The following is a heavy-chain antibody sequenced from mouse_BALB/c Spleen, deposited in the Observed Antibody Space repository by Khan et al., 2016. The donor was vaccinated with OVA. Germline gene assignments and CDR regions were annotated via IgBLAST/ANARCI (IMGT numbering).Heavy chain of an antibody. CDR1: GYSFTSYW. J-gene: IGHJ1*01. D-gene: IGHD2-14*01. CDR3: ARGGTTSYWYFDV. CDR2: IHPSDSDT. Sequence: QVQLQQSGAELVRPGASVKLSCKASGYSFTSYWMNWMKQRPGQGLEWIGIIHPSDSDTRLNQKFKDKATLTVDKYSTTAYMQFSSPTSDDSAVYYCARGGTTSYWYFDVWGAGTTVTVSS. V-gene: IGHV1-74*01.